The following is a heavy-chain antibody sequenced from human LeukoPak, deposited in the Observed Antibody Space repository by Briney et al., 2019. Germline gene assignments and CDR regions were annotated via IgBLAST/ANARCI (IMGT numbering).Heavy chain of an antibody. Sequence: NPSETLSLTCTVSGYSISSGYYWGWIRQPPGKGLEWIGSIYHSGSTYYNPSLKSRVTISVDTSKNQFSLKLSSVTAADTAVYYCARFLRGATNALEIWGQGTMVTVSS. D-gene: IGHD1-26*01. J-gene: IGHJ3*02. CDR3: ARFLRGATNALEI. CDR1: GYSISSGYY. CDR2: IYHSGST. V-gene: IGHV4-38-2*02.